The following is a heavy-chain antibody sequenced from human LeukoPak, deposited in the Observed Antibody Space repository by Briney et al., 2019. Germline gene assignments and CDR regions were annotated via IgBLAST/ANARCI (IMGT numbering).Heavy chain of an antibody. CDR1: GGSISSSSYY. CDR3: ARRVWFENFTTYCFDY. J-gene: IGHJ4*02. Sequence: SETLSLTCTVSGGSISSSSYYWGRIRQPPEKGLEWIGSIYYSGSTYYNSSLKSRATISIDTSKNQFSLKVNSVTAADTAVYYCARRVWFENFTTYCFDYWGQGILVTVSS. D-gene: IGHD3-10*01. V-gene: IGHV4-39*07. CDR2: IYYSGST.